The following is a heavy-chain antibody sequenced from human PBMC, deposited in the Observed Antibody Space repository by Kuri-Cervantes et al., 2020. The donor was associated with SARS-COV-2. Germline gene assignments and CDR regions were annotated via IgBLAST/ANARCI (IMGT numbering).Heavy chain of an antibody. V-gene: IGHV3-53*01. D-gene: IGHD2-2*01. CDR1: GFTVSSNY. CDR2: IYSGGST. CDR3: AKDVYQLPTHFDY. Sequence: GESLKISCAASGFTVSSNYMSWVRQAPGKGLEWVSVIYSGGSTYYADSVKGRFSFSRDNSKNTLFLQMNNLRAEDTAVYYCAKDVYQLPTHFDYWGQGTRVTVSS. J-gene: IGHJ4*01.